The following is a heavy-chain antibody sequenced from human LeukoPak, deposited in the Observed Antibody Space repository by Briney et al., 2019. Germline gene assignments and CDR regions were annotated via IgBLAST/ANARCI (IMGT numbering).Heavy chain of an antibody. CDR1: GFTFSSYE. CDR2: ISSSGSTI. CDR3: ARVLYNWNDCLDY. Sequence: PGGSLRLSCAASGFTFSSYEMNWVRQAPGKGLEWVSYISSSGSTIYYADSVKGRFTISRDNAKNSLYLQMNSLRAEDAAVYYCARVLYNWNDCLDYWGQGTLVTVSS. V-gene: IGHV3-48*03. D-gene: IGHD1-20*01. J-gene: IGHJ4*02.